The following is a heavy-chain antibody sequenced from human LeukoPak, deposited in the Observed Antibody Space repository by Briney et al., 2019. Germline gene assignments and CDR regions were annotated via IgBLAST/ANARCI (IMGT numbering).Heavy chain of an antibody. CDR2: IYYSGST. CDR1: GSSISSYY. D-gene: IGHD3-10*01. J-gene: IGHJ5*02. V-gene: IGHV4-59*01. Sequence: SETLSLTCTVSGSSISSYYWSWIRQPPGKGLEWIGYIYYSGSTNYNPSLKSRVTISVDTSKNQFSLKLSSVTAADTAVYYCARAEPRITMVRGVENWFDPWGQGTLVTVSS. CDR3: ARAEPRITMVRGVENWFDP.